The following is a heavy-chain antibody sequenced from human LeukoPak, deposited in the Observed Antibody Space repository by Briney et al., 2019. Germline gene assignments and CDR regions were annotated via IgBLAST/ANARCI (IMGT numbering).Heavy chain of an antibody. CDR1: GFTFSSYG. CDR3: ARDSLYGDLFDY. V-gene: IGHV3-74*01. J-gene: IGHJ4*02. CDR2: INGDGSNT. D-gene: IGHD4-17*01. Sequence: GGSLRLSCAASGFTFSSYGMHWVRQAPGKGLMWVSHINGDGSNTNYADSVKGRFTISRDNAKNSLYLQMNSLRAEDTAVYYCARDSLYGDLFDYWGQGTLVTVSS.